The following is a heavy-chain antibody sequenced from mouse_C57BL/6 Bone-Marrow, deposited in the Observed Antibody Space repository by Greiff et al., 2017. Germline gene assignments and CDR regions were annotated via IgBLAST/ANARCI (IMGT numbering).Heavy chain of an antibody. CDR3: ACYYDYDTWFAY. D-gene: IGHD2-4*01. Sequence: QVQLQQSGAELARPGASVKLSCKASGYTFTSYGISWVKQRTGQGLEWIGEIYPRSGNTYYNEKFKGKATLTADKSSSTAYMELRSLTSEDSAVYFCACYYDYDTWFAYWGQGTLVTVSA. CDR2: IYPRSGNT. J-gene: IGHJ3*01. CDR1: GYTFTSYG. V-gene: IGHV1-81*01.